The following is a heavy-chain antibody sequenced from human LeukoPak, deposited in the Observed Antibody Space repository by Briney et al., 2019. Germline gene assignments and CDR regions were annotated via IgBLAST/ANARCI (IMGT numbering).Heavy chain of an antibody. CDR2: IYYSGST. J-gene: IGHJ4*02. CDR1: GGSISSSDW. V-gene: IGHV4-4*02. D-gene: IGHD1-26*01. CDR3: AKVSGSYFDY. Sequence: SETLSLTCAVSGGSISSSDWWSWVRQPPGKGLEWLGQIYYSGSTNYNPSLKSRVTISVDKSKNQFSLKLSSVTAAVTAVYYCAKVSGSYFDYWGQGTLVTVSS.